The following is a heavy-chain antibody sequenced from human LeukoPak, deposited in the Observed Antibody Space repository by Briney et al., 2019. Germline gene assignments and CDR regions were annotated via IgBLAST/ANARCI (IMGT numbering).Heavy chain of an antibody. J-gene: IGHJ4*02. CDR2: INPNSGGT. D-gene: IGHD3-16*02. CDR3: ARDGPDYVWGSYRYTLH. V-gene: IGHV1-2*02. CDR1: GYTFTNYG. Sequence: ASVKVSCKASGYTFTNYGINWVRQAPGQGLEWMGWINPNSGGTNYAQKFQGRVTMTRDTSISTAYMELSRLRSDDTAVYYCARDGPDYVWGSYRYTLHWGQGTLVTVSS.